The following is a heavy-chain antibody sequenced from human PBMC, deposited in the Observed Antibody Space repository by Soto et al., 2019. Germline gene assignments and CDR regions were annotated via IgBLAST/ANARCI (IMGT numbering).Heavy chain of an antibody. D-gene: IGHD6-19*01. V-gene: IGHV3-33*01. CDR1: GFTFSSYG. CDR3: ARLRSKCSGWTKDY. CDR2: IWYDGSNK. J-gene: IGHJ4*02. Sequence: QVQLVESGGGVVQPGRSLRLSCAASGFTFSSYGMHWVRQAPGKGLEWVAVIWYDGSNKYYADSVKGRFTISRDNSKNTLYLQMNSMSADDTAVYYCARLRSKCSGWTKDYWGQGTLVTVSS.